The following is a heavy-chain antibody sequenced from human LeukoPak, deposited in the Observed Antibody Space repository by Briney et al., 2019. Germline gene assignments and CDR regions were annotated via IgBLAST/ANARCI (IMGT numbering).Heavy chain of an antibody. J-gene: IGHJ3*02. D-gene: IGHD3-16*01. CDR1: GFTFSSYA. CDR3: AKGGSGGGAFDI. CDR2: ISGSGGST. Sequence: GRSLRLSCAASGFTFSSYAMSWVRQAPGKGLEWVSAISGSGGSTYYADSVKGRFTISRDNSKNTLYLQMNSLRAEDTAVYYCAKGGSGGGAFDIWGQGTMVTVSS. V-gene: IGHV3-23*01.